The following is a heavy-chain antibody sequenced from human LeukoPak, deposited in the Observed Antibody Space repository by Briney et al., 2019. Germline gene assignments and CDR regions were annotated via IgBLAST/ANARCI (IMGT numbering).Heavy chain of an antibody. V-gene: IGHV3-23*01. Sequence: GGSLRLSCAASGFTFSSYAMSWVRQAPGKGLEWVSAISGSGGSTYYADSVKGRFTISRDNSKNTLYLQMNSLRAEDTAVYYCAKGAGHYNWSDYYFDYWGQGTLVTVSS. CDR2: ISGSGGST. D-gene: IGHD1-1*01. CDR1: GFTFSSYA. CDR3: AKGAGHYNWSDYYFDY. J-gene: IGHJ4*02.